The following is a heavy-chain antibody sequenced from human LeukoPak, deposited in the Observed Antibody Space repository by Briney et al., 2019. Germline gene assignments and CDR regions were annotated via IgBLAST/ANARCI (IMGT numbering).Heavy chain of an antibody. Sequence: PGGSLRLSCAASGFTVSSNYMSWVRQAPGKGLEWVSVIYSGGSTYYADSVKGRFTISRDNSKNTLYLQMNSLRAEDTAVYYCAKDVSSGWYLSDYWGQGTLVTVSS. CDR3: AKDVSSGWYLSDY. V-gene: IGHV3-53*01. CDR2: IYSGGST. J-gene: IGHJ4*02. CDR1: GFTVSSNY. D-gene: IGHD6-19*01.